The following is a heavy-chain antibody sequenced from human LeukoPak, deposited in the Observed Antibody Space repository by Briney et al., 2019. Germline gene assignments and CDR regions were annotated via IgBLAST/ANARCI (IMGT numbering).Heavy chain of an antibody. CDR2: IIPILGIA. D-gene: IGHD2-21*02. Sequence: ASVKVSCKASGGTFSSYTISWVRQAPGQGLEWMGRIIPILGIANYAQKFQGRVTITTDESTSTAYMELSSLRSEDTAVYYCARDIVVVTAISAFDIWGQGTMVTVSS. J-gene: IGHJ3*02. V-gene: IGHV1-69*16. CDR1: GGTFSSYT. CDR3: ARDIVVVTAISAFDI.